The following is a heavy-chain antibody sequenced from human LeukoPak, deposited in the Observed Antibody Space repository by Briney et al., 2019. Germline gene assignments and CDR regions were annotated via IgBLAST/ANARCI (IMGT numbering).Heavy chain of an antibody. D-gene: IGHD5-24*01. CDR1: GPSFSAYS. V-gene: IGHV4-34*01. CDR3: ARDVTNDYNRYFDY. CDR2: INHSGGT. Sequence: SDTLSLTCAVYGPSFSAYSWRWIRQTPAEGLEWIGEINHSGGTNYNPSLKSRVTISVDTSKNQFSLKIKSVAAADTAVYYCARDVTNDYNRYFDYWGQGTLVTVSS. J-gene: IGHJ4*02.